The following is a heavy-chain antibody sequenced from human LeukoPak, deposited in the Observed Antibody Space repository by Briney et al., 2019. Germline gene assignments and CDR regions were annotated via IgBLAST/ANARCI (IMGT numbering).Heavy chain of an antibody. D-gene: IGHD3-22*01. Sequence: SETLSLTCTVSVGSISSYYWSWIRQPPGKGLEWIGCIHYSGSTNYNPSLKSRVTISVDTSKNQFSLKLSSVTAADTAVYYCARVRDRSSYFYDLDYWGQGTLVTVSS. CDR1: VGSISSYY. V-gene: IGHV4-59*01. J-gene: IGHJ4*02. CDR2: IHYSGST. CDR3: ARVRDRSSYFYDLDY.